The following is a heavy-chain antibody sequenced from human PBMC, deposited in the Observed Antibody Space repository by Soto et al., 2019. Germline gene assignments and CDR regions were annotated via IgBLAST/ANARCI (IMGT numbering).Heavy chain of an antibody. CDR3: ARVGGVAARTFDY. D-gene: IGHD6-6*01. Sequence: SETLSLTCTVSGGSINDFYWSWIRQPPGKGLEWIGYIYYSGSTDYNPSLKGRVTISVDTSKNQFSLKLRSVTAADTAVYYCARVGGVAARTFDYWGQGTLVTVPS. CDR2: IYYSGST. CDR1: GGSINDFY. V-gene: IGHV4-59*01. J-gene: IGHJ4*02.